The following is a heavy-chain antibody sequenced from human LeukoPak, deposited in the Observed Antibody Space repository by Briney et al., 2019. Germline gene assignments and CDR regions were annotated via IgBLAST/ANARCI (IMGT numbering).Heavy chain of an antibody. CDR3: ARGLDYYDSSGLER. V-gene: IGHV1-2*02. J-gene: IGHJ4*02. CDR1: GYTFTGYY. Sequence: GASVKVSCKXSGYTFTGYYMHWVRQAPGQGLEWMGWINPNSGGTNYSQKFQGRVTMTRDTSISTAYMELSRLRSDDTAVYYCARGLDYYDSSGLERWGQGSLVGVPS. CDR2: INPNSGGT. D-gene: IGHD3-22*01.